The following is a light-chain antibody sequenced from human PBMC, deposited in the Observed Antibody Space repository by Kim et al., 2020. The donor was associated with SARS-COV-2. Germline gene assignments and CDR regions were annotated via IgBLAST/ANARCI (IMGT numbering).Light chain of an antibody. CDR2: DVD. Sequence: SITICGAESTSDFGGYNYAPWDPQHPDKAPKRLIYDVDNRPSGVSNRFSGFKSGNTASLTISGLQAEDEADYYCSSYTSSSTLYVLFGGGTQLTVL. CDR3: SSYTSSSTLYVL. CDR1: TSDFGGYNY. J-gene: IGLJ2*01. V-gene: IGLV2-14*03.